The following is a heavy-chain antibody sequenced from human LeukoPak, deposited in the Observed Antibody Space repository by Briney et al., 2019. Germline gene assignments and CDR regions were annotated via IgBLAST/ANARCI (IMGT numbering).Heavy chain of an antibody. CDR2: IRSKAYGGTT. V-gene: IGHV3-49*04. CDR1: GFTFGDYG. J-gene: IGHJ5*02. D-gene: IGHD6-19*01. Sequence: GGSLRLSCTASGFTFGDYGMNWVRQAPGKGLEWVGFIRSKAYGGTTEYAASVKGRFTISRDDSKTIAYLQMNSLKTEGTAVYFCTRVGHSSGWYNWFDPWGQGTLVAVSS. CDR3: TRVGHSSGWYNWFDP.